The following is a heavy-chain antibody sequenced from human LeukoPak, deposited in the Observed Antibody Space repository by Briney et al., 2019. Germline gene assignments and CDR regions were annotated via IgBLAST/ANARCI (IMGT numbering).Heavy chain of an antibody. J-gene: IGHJ4*02. D-gene: IGHD3-22*01. CDR2: INPNSGGT. CDR1: GYTFTGYY. CDR3: ARAYTYESSGYPDY. Sequence: ASVKVSCKASGYTFTGYYMHWVRQAPGQGLEWMGWINPNSGGTNYAQKFQGRVTMTRDTSISTAYMELSRLRSDDTAVYYCARAYTYESSGYPDYWGQGTLVTVSS. V-gene: IGHV1-2*02.